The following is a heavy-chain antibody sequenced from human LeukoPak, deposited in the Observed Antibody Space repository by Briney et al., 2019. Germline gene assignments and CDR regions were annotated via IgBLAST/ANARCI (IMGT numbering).Heavy chain of an antibody. D-gene: IGHD3-10*01. CDR1: GDSVSSSSAA. CDR3: ARGITMVRGVIIKGFDY. CDR2: TYYRSKWYN. J-gene: IGHJ4*02. V-gene: IGHV6-1*01. Sequence: SQTLSLTCAISGDSVSSSSAAWNWIRQSPSRGLEWLGRTYYRSKWYNDYAVSVKSRITINPDTSKNQFSLQLNSVTPEDTAVYYCARGITMVRGVIIKGFDYWGQGTLVTVSS.